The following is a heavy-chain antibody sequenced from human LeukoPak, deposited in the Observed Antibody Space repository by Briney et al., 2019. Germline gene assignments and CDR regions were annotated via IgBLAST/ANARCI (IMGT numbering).Heavy chain of an antibody. CDR3: AKAIIYCSSTSCYENSDAFDI. V-gene: IGHV3-30*18. D-gene: IGHD2-2*01. CDR2: ISYEGSNK. CDR1: GFTFSSYG. Sequence: PGRSLRLSCAASGFTFSSYGMHWVRQAPGKGLEWVADISYEGSNKYYADSVKGRFTISRDNSKNTLYLQMNSLRAEDTAVYYCAKAIIYCSSTSCYENSDAFDIWGQGTMVTVSS. J-gene: IGHJ3*02.